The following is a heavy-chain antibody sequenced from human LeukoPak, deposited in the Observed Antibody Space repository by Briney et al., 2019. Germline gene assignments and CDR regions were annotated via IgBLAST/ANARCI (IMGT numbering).Heavy chain of an antibody. CDR2: IYHSGST. CDR3: ARRRYYGSGEKDFDY. D-gene: IGHD3-10*01. J-gene: IGHJ4*02. V-gene: IGHV4-30-2*01. CDR1: GGSISSGGYS. Sequence: PSQTLSLTCAVSGGSISSGGYSWSWIRQPPGKGLEWIGYIYHSGSTYYNPSLKSRVTISVDRSKNQFSLKLSSVTAADTAVYYCARRRYYGSGEKDFDYWGQGTLVTVSS.